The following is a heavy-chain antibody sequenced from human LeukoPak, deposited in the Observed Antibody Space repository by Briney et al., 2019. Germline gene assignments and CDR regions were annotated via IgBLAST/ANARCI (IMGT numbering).Heavy chain of an antibody. J-gene: IGHJ4*02. CDR3: TRGKVMAGTPGQNSWDY. CDR1: GFTVGSNY. V-gene: IGHV3-53*01. D-gene: IGHD6-19*01. CDR2: IYSGGST. Sequence: GGSLRLSCAASGFTVGSNYMSWVRQAPGKGLEWVSVIYSGGSTYYADSVKGRFTISRDNSKNTLYLQMNSLRAEDTAVYYCTRGKVMAGTPGQNSWDYWGQGTLVTVSS.